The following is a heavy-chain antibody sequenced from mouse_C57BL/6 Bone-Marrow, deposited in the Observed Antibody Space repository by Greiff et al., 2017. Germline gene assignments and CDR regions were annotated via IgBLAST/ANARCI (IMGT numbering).Heavy chain of an antibody. CDR1: GYTFTSYD. V-gene: IGHV1-85*01. J-gene: IGHJ3*01. CDR2: IYPRDGST. Sequence: QVQLQQSGPELVKPGASVKLSCKASGYTFTSYDINWVKQRPGQGLEWIGWIYPRDGSTKYNEKFKGKATLTVDPSSSTAYMELHSLTSEDSAVYFCARTRVYGYDVAWFAYWGQGTLVTVSA. CDR3: ARTRVYGYDVAWFAY. D-gene: IGHD2-2*01.